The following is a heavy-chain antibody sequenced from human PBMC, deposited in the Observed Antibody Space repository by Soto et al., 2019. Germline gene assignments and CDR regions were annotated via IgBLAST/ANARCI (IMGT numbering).Heavy chain of an antibody. CDR1: GVTFSSYP. J-gene: IGHJ4*02. CDR3: ASGYSYGGLDS. CDR2: IIPIFGTA. D-gene: IGHD5-18*01. V-gene: IGHV1-69*13. Sequence: ASVKVSGKASGVTFSSYPINWERQAPRQGLEWMGEIIPIFGTANYAQKFQGRVTSTADEFTSTAYMQLSSLRSDATAVYYSASGYSYGGLDSWGQGPLVPVSS.